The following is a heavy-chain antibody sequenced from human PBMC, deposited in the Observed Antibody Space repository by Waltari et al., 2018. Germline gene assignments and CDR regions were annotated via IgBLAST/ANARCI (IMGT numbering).Heavy chain of an antibody. J-gene: IGHJ4*02. V-gene: IGHV1-18*01. Sequence: QVQLVQSGTEVKNPGASVKVSCKASGSTLPGYCISWVRQAPGKGLEWMGWTSTHNDDTNYVQRFQGRLTMTTDTSTNTAYMELRSLTSDDTAVYFCARDYYSDYVFDYWGQGTLVIVSS. CDR1: GSTLPGYC. CDR3: ARDYYSDYVFDY. CDR2: TSTHNDDT. D-gene: IGHD4-17*01.